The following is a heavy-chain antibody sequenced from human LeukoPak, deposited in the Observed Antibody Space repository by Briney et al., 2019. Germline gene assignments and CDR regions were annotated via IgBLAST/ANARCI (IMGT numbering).Heavy chain of an antibody. D-gene: IGHD2-8*02. V-gene: IGHV3-23*01. Sequence: GGSQRLSCVASGFTFSNHAMTWVRQAPGKGLEWVSAISASGVDTFYAPSVKGRFTISRDNSKNTLYLQINSLRAEDTAIYYCAKDVWWSVSWGQGTLVTVPS. CDR1: GFTFSNHA. CDR2: ISASGVDT. CDR3: AKDVWWSVS. J-gene: IGHJ5*02.